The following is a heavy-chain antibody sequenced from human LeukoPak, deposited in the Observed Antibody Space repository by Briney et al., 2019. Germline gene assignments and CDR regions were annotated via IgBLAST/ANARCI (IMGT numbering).Heavy chain of an antibody. CDR1: GYTFTDSY. CDR2: INPKTGGT. CDR3: ARDGRLTIFVRGIITEGSPPKN. D-gene: IGHD3-10*01. J-gene: IGHJ4*02. V-gene: IGHV1-2*02. Sequence: ASVKVSCKASGYTFTDSYMHWVRQAPGQGLEWMGWINPKTGGTNYAQRFQGRVTMTRDTSIRTAYMELNSLRSDDTAVFYCARDGRLTIFVRGIITEGSPPKNWGQGTLVTVSS.